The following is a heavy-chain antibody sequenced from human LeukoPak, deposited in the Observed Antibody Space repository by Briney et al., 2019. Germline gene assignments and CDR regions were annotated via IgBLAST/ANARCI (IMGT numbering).Heavy chain of an antibody. Sequence: SETLSLTCAVYGGSFSGYYWSWIRQPPGKGLEWIGEINHSGSTNCNPSLKSRVTISVDTSKNQFSLKLSSVTAADTAVYYCARGRRKVLLWFGGEPSMCWFDPWGQGTLVNVSS. J-gene: IGHJ5*02. CDR1: GGSFSGYY. CDR3: ARGRRKVLLWFGGEPSMCWFDP. V-gene: IGHV4-34*01. CDR2: INHSGST. D-gene: IGHD3-10*01.